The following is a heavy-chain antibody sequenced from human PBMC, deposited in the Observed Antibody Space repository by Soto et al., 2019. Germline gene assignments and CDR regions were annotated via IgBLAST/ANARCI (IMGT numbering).Heavy chain of an antibody. CDR1: GYTFTNYG. V-gene: IGHV1-18*01. J-gene: IGHJ4*02. D-gene: IGHD2-2*01. Sequence: QVQLVQSGAEVKKPGASVKVSCKASGYTFTNYGISWVRQAPGQGLEWMGWISAYNGNTKYAQKLQGRVTMTTDTSTSTAYMELRSLRSDDTAVYYWARVLVVVPVASLGVDYWGQGALVTVSS. CDR3: ARVLVVVPVASLGVDY. CDR2: ISAYNGNT.